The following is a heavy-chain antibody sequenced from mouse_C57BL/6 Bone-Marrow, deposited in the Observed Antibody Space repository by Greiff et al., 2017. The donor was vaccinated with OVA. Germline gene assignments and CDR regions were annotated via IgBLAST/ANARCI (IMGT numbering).Heavy chain of an antibody. Sequence: VQLVESGAELARPGASVKLSCKASGYTFTSYGISWVKQRTGQGLEWIGEIYPRSGNTYYNEKFKGKATLTADKSSSTAYMELRSLTSEDSAVYVCARPPTVVATRGYFDVWGTGTTVTVSS. CDR1: GYTFTSYG. D-gene: IGHD1-1*01. V-gene: IGHV1-81*01. CDR3: ARPPTVVATRGYFDV. CDR2: IYPRSGNT. J-gene: IGHJ1*03.